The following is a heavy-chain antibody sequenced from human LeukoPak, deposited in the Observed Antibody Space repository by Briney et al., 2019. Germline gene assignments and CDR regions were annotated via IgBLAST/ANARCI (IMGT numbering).Heavy chain of an antibody. J-gene: IGHJ4*02. CDR2: ISGSGGST. Sequence: PGGSLRLSCAASGFTFSIYAMSWVRQAPGKGLEWVSAISGSGGSTYYADSVKGRFTISRDNSKNTLYLQMNSLRAEDTAVYYCAKARIYSGYDYALFDYWGQGTLVTVSP. CDR1: GFTFSIYA. CDR3: AKARIYSGYDYALFDY. V-gene: IGHV3-23*01. D-gene: IGHD5-12*01.